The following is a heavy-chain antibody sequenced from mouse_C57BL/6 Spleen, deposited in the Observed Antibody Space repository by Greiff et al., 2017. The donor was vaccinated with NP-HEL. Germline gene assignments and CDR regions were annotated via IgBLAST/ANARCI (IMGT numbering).Heavy chain of an antibody. D-gene: IGHD2-5*01. J-gene: IGHJ2*01. CDR2: INPSSGYT. V-gene: IGHV1-7*01. CDR1: GYTFTSYW. Sequence: QVHVKQSGAELAKPGASVKLSCKASGYTFTSYWMHWVKQRPGQGLEWIGYINPSSGYTKYNQKFKDKATLTADKSSSTAYMQLSSLTYEDSAVYYCARSYYSNRGIFDYWGQGTTLTVSS. CDR3: ARSYYSNRGIFDY.